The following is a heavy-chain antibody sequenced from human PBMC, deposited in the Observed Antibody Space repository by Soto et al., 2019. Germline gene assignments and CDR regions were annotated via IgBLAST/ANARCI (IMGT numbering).Heavy chain of an antibody. J-gene: IGHJ4*02. D-gene: IGHD6-19*01. CDR1: GYSFTSYW. V-gene: IGHV5-51*01. CDR3: ARLPPYLSGWYPYYFDY. Sequence: LGESLKISCKGSGYSFTSYWIGWVRQMPGKGLEWMGIIYPGDSDTRYSPSFQGQVTISADKSISTAYLQWSSLKASDTSMYYCARLPPYLSGWYPYYFDYWGQGTLVTVSS. CDR2: IYPGDSDT.